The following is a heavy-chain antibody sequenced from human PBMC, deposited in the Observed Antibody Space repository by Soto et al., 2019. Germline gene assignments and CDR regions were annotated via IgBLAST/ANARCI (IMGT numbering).Heavy chain of an antibody. D-gene: IGHD3-22*01. CDR2: IHHSGSI. Sequence: QVQLQESGPGLVKPSGTLSLTCAVSGDSISSHDWWSWVRQPPGKGLEWIGEIHHSGSINYNPSLKSRVTISVDRSKNQFSLNLSSVTAADTAVYFCVCNGYYSLDHWGQGTLVIVSP. CDR3: VCNGYYSLDH. J-gene: IGHJ4*02. V-gene: IGHV4-4*02. CDR1: GDSISSHDW.